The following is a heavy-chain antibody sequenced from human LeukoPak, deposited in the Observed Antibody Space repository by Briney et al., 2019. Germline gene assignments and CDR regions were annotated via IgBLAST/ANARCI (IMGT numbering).Heavy chain of an antibody. V-gene: IGHV3-74*01. CDR1: GFTFSNYW. Sequence: PGGSLRLSCAASGFTFSNYWMLWVRQAPGKGLVWVSRIDRDGSSTRYADPVKGRFLMSRDNAKNTLDLQMNSLRAEDTAVYHCARAAYSSSPDYWGQGALVTVPS. D-gene: IGHD6-6*01. CDR2: IDRDGSST. J-gene: IGHJ4*02. CDR3: ARAAYSSSPDY.